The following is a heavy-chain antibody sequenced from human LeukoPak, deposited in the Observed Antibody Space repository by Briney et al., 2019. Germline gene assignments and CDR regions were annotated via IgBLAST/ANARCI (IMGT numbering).Heavy chain of an antibody. D-gene: IGHD3-10*01. CDR1: GFTVSNNY. CDR3: ARGISSGSYYNYYFDY. J-gene: IGHJ4*02. Sequence: GGSLRLSCVASGFTVSNNYMMWVRQAPGKGLEWVSVIFIGGSTFYADSVKGRFTISRDNSQNTLYLQMNSLRAEDTAVYYCARGISSGSYYNYYFDYWGQGTLVTVSS. CDR2: IFIGGST. V-gene: IGHV3-53*05.